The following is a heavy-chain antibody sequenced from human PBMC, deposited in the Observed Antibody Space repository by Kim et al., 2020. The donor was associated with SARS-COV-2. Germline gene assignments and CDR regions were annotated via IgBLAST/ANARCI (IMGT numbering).Heavy chain of an antibody. CDR1: RGSINSGYFY. CDR2: GHYGGST. V-gene: IGHV4-39*01. J-gene: IGHJ5*02. Sequence: SETLSLTCTVSRGSINSGYFYGVWIRQPPGKGLEWIGSGHYGGSTYYNPSLKSRVTMSVDRTKNQFSLRLTSVTAADTAIYYCARQLWTATPNWFDPWGQGVLVTVSS. CDR3: ARQLWTATPNWFDP. D-gene: IGHD2-21*02.